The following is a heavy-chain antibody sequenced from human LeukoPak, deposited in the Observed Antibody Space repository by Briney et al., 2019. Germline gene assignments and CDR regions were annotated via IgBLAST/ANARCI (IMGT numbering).Heavy chain of an antibody. CDR3: ARFAVHRRITVAGQFGLDY. J-gene: IGHJ4*02. CDR2: MNPNSGNT. CDR1: GYTFTSYD. D-gene: IGHD6-19*01. V-gene: IGHV1-8*03. Sequence: ASVKVSCKASGYTFTSYDINWVRQDTGQGLEWMGWMNPNSGNTGYAQKFQGRVTITRNTSISTAYMELSSLRSEDTAVYYCARFAVHRRITVAGQFGLDYWGQGTLVTVSS.